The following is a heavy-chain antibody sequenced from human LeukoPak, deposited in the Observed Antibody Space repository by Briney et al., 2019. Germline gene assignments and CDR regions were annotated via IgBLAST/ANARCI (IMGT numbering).Heavy chain of an antibody. V-gene: IGHV3-30*18. CDR3: AKVEGYSSSWYLDY. J-gene: IGHJ4*02. D-gene: IGHD6-13*01. CDR2: ISYDGSNK. Sequence: PGGSLRLSCAASGFTFSSYGMHWVRQAPGKGLEWVAVISYDGSNKYYADSVKGRFTISRDNSKNTLYLQMNSLRAEDTAVYYCAKVEGYSSSWYLDYWGQGTLVTVSS. CDR1: GFTFSSYG.